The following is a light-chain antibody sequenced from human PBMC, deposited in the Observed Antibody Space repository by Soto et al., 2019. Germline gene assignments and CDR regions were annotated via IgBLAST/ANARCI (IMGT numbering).Light chain of an antibody. CDR3: AAWDDNLNGAV. CDR1: SSNIGSNT. J-gene: IGLJ7*01. V-gene: IGLV1-44*01. Sequence: QSVLTQPPSASGTPGQRVTISCYGSSSNIGSNTVNWYQQLPGTAPKLLIYGDNQRPSGVPDRFSGSKSGTSASLAISGLQSEDEADYYCAAWDDNLNGAVFGGGTQLTVL. CDR2: GDN.